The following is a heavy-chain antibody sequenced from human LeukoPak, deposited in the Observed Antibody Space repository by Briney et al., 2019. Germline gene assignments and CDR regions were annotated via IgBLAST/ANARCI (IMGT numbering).Heavy chain of an antibody. CDR3: AREATVSTYYYYYYMDV. V-gene: IGHV3-33*08. J-gene: IGHJ6*03. CDR2: IWYDGSNK. CDR1: GFTFSSYA. Sequence: GGSLRLSCAASGFTFSSYAMSWVRQAPGKGLEWVAVIWYDGSNKYYADSVKGRFTISRDNSKNTLYLQMISLRAEDTAVYYCAREATVSTYYYYYYMDVWGKGTTVTVSS. D-gene: IGHD4-17*01.